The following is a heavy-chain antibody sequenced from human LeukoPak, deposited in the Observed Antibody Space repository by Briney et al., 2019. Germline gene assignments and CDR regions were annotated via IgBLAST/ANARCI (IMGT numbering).Heavy chain of an antibody. CDR2: IKSKTDGGTT. CDR1: GFTFSNAW. J-gene: IGHJ4*02. CDR3: TTDDSSIYGSGSGLFI. Sequence: GGSLRLSCAASGFTFSNAWMSWVRQAPGKGLEWVGRIKSKTDGGTTGYAAPVKGRFTISRDDSKNTLYLQMNSLKTEDTAVYYCTTDDSSIYGSGSGLFIWGQGTLVTVSS. D-gene: IGHD3-10*01. V-gene: IGHV3-15*01.